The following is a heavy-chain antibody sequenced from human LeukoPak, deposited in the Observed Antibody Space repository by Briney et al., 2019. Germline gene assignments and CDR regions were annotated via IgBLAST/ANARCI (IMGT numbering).Heavy chain of an antibody. D-gene: IGHD3-3*01. J-gene: IGHJ4*02. CDR3: ARASGRGFWSGYYRLSSDDYFDY. Sequence: ASVKVSCKASGYTFTSYGISWVRQAPGQGLEWMGWISAYNGNTNYAQKLQGRVTMTTDTSTSTAYMELRSLRSDDTAVYYCARASGRGFWSGYYRLSSDDYFDYWGQGTLVTVSS. CDR1: GYTFTSYG. V-gene: IGHV1-18*01. CDR2: ISAYNGNT.